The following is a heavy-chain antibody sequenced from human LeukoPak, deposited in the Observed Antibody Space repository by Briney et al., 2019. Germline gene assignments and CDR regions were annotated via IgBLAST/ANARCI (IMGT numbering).Heavy chain of an antibody. CDR2: IYTSGST. D-gene: IGHD5-12*01. Sequence: SETLSLTCTVSGGSISSGSYYWSWIRQPAGKGLEWIGRIYTSGSTNYNPSLKSRVTISVDTSKNQFSLKLSSVTAADTAVYYCAREEGGSGYGGYVGNFDYWGQGTLVTVSS. V-gene: IGHV4-61*02. CDR1: GGSISSGSYY. J-gene: IGHJ4*02. CDR3: AREEGGSGYGGYVGNFDY.